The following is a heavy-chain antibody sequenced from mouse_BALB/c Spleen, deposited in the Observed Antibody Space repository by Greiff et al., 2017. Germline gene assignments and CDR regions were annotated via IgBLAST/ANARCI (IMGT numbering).Heavy chain of an antibody. Sequence: EVQLQESGPGLVKPSQSLSLPCTVTGYSITSDYAWNWLRQFPGNKLEWMGYISYSGYTSYNPSLKSRISITRDTTKNQYFLQLNSVTTEDTATYNCAFYYYFDVWGAGTTVTVSS. CDR3: AFYYYFDV. CDR1: GYSITSDYA. J-gene: IGHJ1*01. V-gene: IGHV3-2*02. CDR2: ISYSGYT.